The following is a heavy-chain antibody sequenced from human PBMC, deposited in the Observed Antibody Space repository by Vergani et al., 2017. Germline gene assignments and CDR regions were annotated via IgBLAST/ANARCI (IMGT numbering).Heavy chain of an antibody. V-gene: IGHV4-34*11. Sequence: QVQLQQWGAGLLKPSETLSLTCAVYGGSFRGYYWSWIRQPPGKGLEWIGYIYYSGSTNYNPSLKSRVTISVDTSTNQFSLKLSSVTAADTAVYYCARVTRLYSSSWSDAFDIWGQGTMVTVSS. J-gene: IGHJ3*02. CDR2: IYYSGST. CDR1: GGSFRGYY. D-gene: IGHD6-13*01. CDR3: ARVTRLYSSSWSDAFDI.